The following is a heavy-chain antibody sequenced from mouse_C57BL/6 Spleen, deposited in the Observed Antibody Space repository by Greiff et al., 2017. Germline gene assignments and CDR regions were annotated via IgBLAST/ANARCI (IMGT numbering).Heavy chain of an antibody. D-gene: IGHD5-5*01. J-gene: IGHJ4*01. Sequence: QVKLMQSGAGLVKPGASLKLSCKASGFTFTEYTIHWVQQRPGQGLEWIGWFYTGSGSIKYTEKFKDKATLTATKYSSTVYMKLSRLASEDSAVYFCAKHGATEDAMDYWGQGTSVTVSS. CDR1: GFTFTEYT. CDR3: AKHGATEDAMDY. CDR2: FYTGSGSI. V-gene: IGHV1-62-2*01.